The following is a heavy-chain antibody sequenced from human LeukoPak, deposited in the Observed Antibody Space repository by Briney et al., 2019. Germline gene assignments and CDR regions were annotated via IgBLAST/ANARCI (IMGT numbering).Heavy chain of an antibody. CDR1: GFTFSSYA. V-gene: IGHV3-30*18. D-gene: IGHD3-10*01. CDR3: AKDLVENYYGSGVTLDY. J-gene: IGHJ4*02. CDR2: ISFDGNTK. Sequence: GGSLRLSCTASGFTFSSYAMHWVRQAPGEGLQGVAVISFDGNTKFYGDSVKGRFTFSRDNSKNTLYLQMNSLRAEDTALYYCAKDLVENYYGSGVTLDYWSQGTLVTVSS.